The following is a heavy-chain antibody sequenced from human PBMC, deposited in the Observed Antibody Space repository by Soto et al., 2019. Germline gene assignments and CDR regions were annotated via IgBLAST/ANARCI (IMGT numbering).Heavy chain of an antibody. Sequence: QVQLVQSGAEVKKPGSSVKVSCKASGGTFSSYAISWVRQAPGQGLEWMGGSIPMYGTAKYAQKFQGRVTINAEESTSTTYMELSSLRSEDTAVYYCARDRVLRGNSYYYGMDVWGQGTTVTVSS. CDR2: SIPMYGTA. J-gene: IGHJ6*02. CDR3: ARDRVLRGNSYYYGMDV. V-gene: IGHV1-69*12. CDR1: GGTFSSYA. D-gene: IGHD2-15*01.